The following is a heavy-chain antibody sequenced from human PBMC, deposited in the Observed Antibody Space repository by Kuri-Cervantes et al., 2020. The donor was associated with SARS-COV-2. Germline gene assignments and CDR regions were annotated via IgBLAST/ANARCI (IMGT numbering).Heavy chain of an antibody. CDR3: ARDETVTMVRGVIIRPEIAPVWGSFDY. D-gene: IGHD3-10*01. V-gene: IGHV3-21*01. J-gene: IGHJ4*02. CDR1: GFTFSSYS. Sequence: GESLKISCAASGFTFSSYSMNWVRQAPGKGLEWVSSISSSSSYIYYADSVKGRFTISRDNAKNSLYLQMNSLRAEDTAVYYCARDETVTMVRGVIIRPEIAPVWGSFDYWGQGTLVTDSS. CDR2: ISSSSSYI.